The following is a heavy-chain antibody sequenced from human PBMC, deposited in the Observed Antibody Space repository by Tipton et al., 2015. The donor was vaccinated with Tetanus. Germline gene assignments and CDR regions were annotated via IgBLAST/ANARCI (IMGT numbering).Heavy chain of an antibody. D-gene: IGHD2-15*01. CDR3: ARDQKSATLSHFFYGLDV. V-gene: IGHV4-59*01. CDR2: IFYSGNT. CDR1: GDPMNDFY. Sequence: TLSLTCTVSGDPMNDFYWSWIRQPPGKGLEWIGHIFYSGNTDYNPSLKSRVTISVDTSRKQFSLRLSSVTAADTAVHCCARDQKSATLSHFFYGLDVWGQGTTVTVSS. J-gene: IGHJ6*02.